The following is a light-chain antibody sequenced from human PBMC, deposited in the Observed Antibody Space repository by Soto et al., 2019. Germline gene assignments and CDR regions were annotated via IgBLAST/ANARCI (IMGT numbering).Light chain of an antibody. CDR1: QSISSC. J-gene: IGKJ1*01. V-gene: IGKV1-39*01. CDR2: AAS. CDR3: QQIYVAPVT. Sequence: DIQMTQSPSSLSASVGDRVTITCRASQSISSCLNWYQQKPGKAPKLLIYAASNVQSGVPSRFSGSESGTDFILTISSLQPEDFANYYCQQIYVAPVTFGQGTKVEIK.